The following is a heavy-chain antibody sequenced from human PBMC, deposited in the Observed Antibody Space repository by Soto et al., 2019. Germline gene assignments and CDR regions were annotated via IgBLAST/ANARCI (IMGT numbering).Heavy chain of an antibody. Sequence: GGSLRLSCAASGFTFSSYGMSWVRQAPGKGLEWVLGISGSGGSTFYADSVKGRFTISRDNSKNTLFLQMSSLRAEDTAIYYCSRHQDTSTWYIYPIAYWGQGTLVTVSS. CDR1: GFTFSSYG. V-gene: IGHV3-23*01. CDR3: SRHQDTSTWYIYPIAY. D-gene: IGHD6-13*01. CDR2: ISGSGGST. J-gene: IGHJ4*02.